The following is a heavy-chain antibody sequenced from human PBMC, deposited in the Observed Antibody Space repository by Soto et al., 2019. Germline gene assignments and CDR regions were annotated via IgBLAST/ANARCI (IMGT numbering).Heavy chain of an antibody. V-gene: IGHV3-23*01. CDR2: ISGSGGST. CDR1: GFTFSSYA. J-gene: IGHJ4*02. Sequence: PGGSLRLSCAASGFTFSSYAMSWVRQAPGKGLEWVSAISGSGGSTYYADSVKGRFTISRDNSKNTLYLQMNSLRAEDTAVYYCAKDSSVTMIVVVHPYFDYWGQGTLVTVSS. CDR3: AKDSSVTMIVVVHPYFDY. D-gene: IGHD3-22*01.